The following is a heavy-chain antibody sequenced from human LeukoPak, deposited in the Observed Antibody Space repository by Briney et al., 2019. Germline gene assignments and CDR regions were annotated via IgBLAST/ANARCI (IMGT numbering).Heavy chain of an antibody. Sequence: ASVKVSCKASGYTFSDYFIHWVQQAPGKGLEWMGRVDPEDGETVYAEKFQGRVTMTADTSTDTVYMELSTLTSEDTAVYYCATWGTGHTVVTIPRDYWGQGTLVTVSS. V-gene: IGHV1-69-2*01. CDR3: ATWGTGHTVVTIPRDY. J-gene: IGHJ4*02. CDR2: VDPEDGET. D-gene: IGHD2-21*01. CDR1: GYTFSDYF.